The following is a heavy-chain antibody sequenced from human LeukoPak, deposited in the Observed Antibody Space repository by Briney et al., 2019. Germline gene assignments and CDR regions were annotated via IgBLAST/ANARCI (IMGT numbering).Heavy chain of an antibody. V-gene: IGHV4-59*08. CDR3: ARHRTSSWGLDY. Sequence: SETLCLTRSVSGGSISSYSWSWIRQPPGKGLEWIGYIYYSGRSNYNPSLNSRVTISVDTSKNQFSLTLSSVTAADTAVYFCARHRTSSWGLDYWGQGTLVTVSS. CDR1: GGSISSYS. J-gene: IGHJ4*02. CDR2: IYYSGRS. D-gene: IGHD2-15*01.